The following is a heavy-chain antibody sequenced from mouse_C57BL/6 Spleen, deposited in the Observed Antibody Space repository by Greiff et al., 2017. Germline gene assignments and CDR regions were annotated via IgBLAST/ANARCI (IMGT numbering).Heavy chain of an antibody. D-gene: IGHD1-1*01. Sequence: EVKLMESGGGLVQPGGSMKLSCAASGFTFSDAWMDWVRQSPEKGLEWVAEIRNKANNHATYYAESVKGRFTISRDDSKSSVYLQMNSLRAEDTGIYYCTRRGRYYGSSPFDDWGQGTTLTVSS. CDR3: TRRGRYYGSSPFDD. J-gene: IGHJ2*01. V-gene: IGHV6-6*01. CDR1: GFTFSDAW. CDR2: IRNKANNHAT.